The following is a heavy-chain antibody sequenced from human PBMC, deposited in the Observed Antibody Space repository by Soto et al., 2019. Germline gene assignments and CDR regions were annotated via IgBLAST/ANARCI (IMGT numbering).Heavy chain of an antibody. CDR3: AKDRKSGSGWYWDY. J-gene: IGHJ4*02. CDR2: ISGSGGST. CDR1: GFTFSSYA. V-gene: IGHV3-23*01. Sequence: GGSLRLTCAVSGFTFSSYAMSWVRQAPGKGLEWVSGISGSGGSTYSADSVKGRFTISRDNSKNTLYLQMNSLRAEDTAVYYCAKDRKSGSGWYWDYWGQGTLVTVSS. D-gene: IGHD6-19*01.